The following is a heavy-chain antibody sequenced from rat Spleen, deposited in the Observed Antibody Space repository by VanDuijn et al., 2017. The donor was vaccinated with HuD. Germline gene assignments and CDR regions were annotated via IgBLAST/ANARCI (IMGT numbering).Heavy chain of an antibody. D-gene: IGHD1-4*01. V-gene: IGHV5-29*01. J-gene: IGHJ2*01. CDR1: GFTFSDYY. CDR2: INYDGSST. CDR3: ARPNYPGFNYFDY. Sequence: EVQLVESDGGLVQPGRSLKLSCVASGFTFSDYYMAWVRQAPTKGLEWVATINYDGSSTYYRDSVKGRFTISRDNAKSTLYLHMDSLRSEDTATYYCARPNYPGFNYFDYWGQGVMVTVSS.